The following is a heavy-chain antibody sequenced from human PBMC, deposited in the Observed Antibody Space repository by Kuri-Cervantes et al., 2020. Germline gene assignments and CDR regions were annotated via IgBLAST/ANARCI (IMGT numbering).Heavy chain of an antibody. J-gene: IGHJ3*02. V-gene: IGHV3-21*03. CDR2: ISSSSSYI. Sequence: GESLKISCAASGFTFSSYSMNWVRQAPGKGLEWVSSISSSSSYIYYADSVKGRFTISRDNAKNSLYLQMNSLKTEDTAVYYCTRAPLYCSGGSCYGNAFDIWGQGTMVTVSS. CDR1: GFTFSSYS. D-gene: IGHD2-15*01. CDR3: TRAPLYCSGGSCYGNAFDI.